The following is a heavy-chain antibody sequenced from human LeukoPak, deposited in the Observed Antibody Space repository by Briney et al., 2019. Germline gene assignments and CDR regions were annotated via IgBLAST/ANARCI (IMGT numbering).Heavy chain of an antibody. J-gene: IGHJ6*02. D-gene: IGHD2-2*01. V-gene: IGHV3-9*01. CDR2: ISWNSGSI. Sequence: GGSLGLSCAASGFTFDDYAMHWVRQAPGKGLEWVSGISWNSGSIGYADSVKGRFTISRDNAKNSLYLQMNCLRAEDTALYYCAKDIVRYCSSTSCPGRGMDVWGQGTTVTVSS. CDR3: AKDIVRYCSSTSCPGRGMDV. CDR1: GFTFDDYA.